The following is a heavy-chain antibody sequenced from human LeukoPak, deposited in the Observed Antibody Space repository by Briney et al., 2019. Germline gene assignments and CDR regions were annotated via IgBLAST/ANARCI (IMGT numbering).Heavy chain of an antibody. J-gene: IGHJ4*02. V-gene: IGHV4-61*02. CDR1: GGSISSGNYY. CDR3: VKSGWHYFDF. CDR2: IHTSGST. Sequence: SETLSLTCTVSGGSISSGNYYWSWIRQPAGKTLEWIGRIHTSGSTSYNPSLKSRATISLDTSKKQFSLKLSSVTAADTAIYYCVKSGWHYFDFWGRGSLVTVSS. D-gene: IGHD6-19*01.